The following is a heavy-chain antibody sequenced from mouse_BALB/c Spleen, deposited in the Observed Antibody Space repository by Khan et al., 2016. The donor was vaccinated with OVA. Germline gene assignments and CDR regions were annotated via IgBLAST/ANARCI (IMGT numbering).Heavy chain of an antibody. V-gene: IGHV1S135*01. CDR3: ARTDYYGSSYYFDY. J-gene: IGHJ2*01. CDR2: IDPYNGGT. Sequence: VQLKQSGPELVKPGASVKVSCKASGYSFTDYNMFWVKQSHGKSLEWIGYIDPYNGGTSYNQKFKGKATLTVDKSSSTAFMHLSSLTSEDSAVFVCARTDYYGSSYYFDYWGQGTTLTVSS. D-gene: IGHD1-1*01. CDR1: GYSFTDYN.